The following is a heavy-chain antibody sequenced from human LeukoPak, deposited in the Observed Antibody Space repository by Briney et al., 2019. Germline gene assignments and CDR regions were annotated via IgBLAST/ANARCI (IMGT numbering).Heavy chain of an antibody. CDR1: GGSISSHY. J-gene: IGHJ2*01. D-gene: IGHD6-19*01. CDR2: IYYSGST. Sequence: PSETLSLTCTVSGGSISSHYWSWIRQPPGKGLEWIGYIYYSGSTNYNPSLKSRVTISLDTSKNQFSLKLTSVTAADTAVYYCARRVAVADTRGWYFDLWGRGTLLTVSS. CDR3: ARRVAVADTRGWYFDL. V-gene: IGHV4-59*08.